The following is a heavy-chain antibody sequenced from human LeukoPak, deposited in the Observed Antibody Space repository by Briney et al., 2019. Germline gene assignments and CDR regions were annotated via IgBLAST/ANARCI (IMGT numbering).Heavy chain of an antibody. D-gene: IGHD2-15*01. CDR3: ARAAGHCSGGSCYHFDY. Sequence: SVKVSCKASGGTFSSYAISWVRQAPGQGLEWIGRIIPIFGTANYAQKFQGRVTITADKSTSTAYMELSSLRSEDTAVYYCARAAGHCSGGSCYHFDYWGQGTLVTVSS. CDR2: IIPIFGTA. V-gene: IGHV1-69*06. J-gene: IGHJ4*02. CDR1: GGTFSSYA.